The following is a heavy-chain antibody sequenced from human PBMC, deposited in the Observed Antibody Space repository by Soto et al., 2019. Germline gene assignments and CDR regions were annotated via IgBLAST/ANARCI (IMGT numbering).Heavy chain of an antibody. CDR1: GFTLSDYW. CDR2: IKFDGSEK. V-gene: IGHV3-7*03. D-gene: IGHD2-2*01. CDR3: VKDGGYCSSSTCYAPRNHYFDS. Sequence: GGSLRLSCEASGFTLSDYWMSWVRQAPGKGPEWVANIKFDGSEKQYVDSVRGRFTISRDNSRSSLSLQMNSLRAGDTAVYYCVKDGGYCSSSTCYAPRNHYFDSWGQGTLVTVSS. J-gene: IGHJ4*02.